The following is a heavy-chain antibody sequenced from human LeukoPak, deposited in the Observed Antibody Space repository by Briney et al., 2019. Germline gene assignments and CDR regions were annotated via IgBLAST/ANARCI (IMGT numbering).Heavy chain of an antibody. D-gene: IGHD3-22*01. CDR2: ISAYNGNT. CDR3: ARRLTDSSGYYPYYYYGMDV. CDR1: GYTFTSYG. V-gene: IGHV1-18*01. Sequence: ASVKVSCKASGYTFTSYGISWVRQAPGQGLEWMGWISAYNGNTNYAQKLQGRVTMTTDTSTSTAYMELRSLRSDDTAVYYCARRLTDSSGYYPYYYYGMDVWGQGTTVTVSS. J-gene: IGHJ6*02.